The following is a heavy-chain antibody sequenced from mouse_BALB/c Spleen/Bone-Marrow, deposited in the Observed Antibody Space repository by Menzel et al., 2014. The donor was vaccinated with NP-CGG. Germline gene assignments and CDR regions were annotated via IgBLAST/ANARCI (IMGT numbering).Heavy chain of an antibody. CDR1: GFTFSSHG. J-gene: IGHJ2*01. Sequence: EVKVVESGGGLVQPGGSLKLSCAASGFTFSSHGMSWVRQTPDKRLELVATINSNGGSTYYPDSVKGRFTISRDNAKNTLYLQMSSLKSEDTAMYYCARDYDYDYWGQGTTLTVSS. V-gene: IGHV5-6-3*01. D-gene: IGHD2-4*01. CDR3: ARDYDYDY. CDR2: INSNGGST.